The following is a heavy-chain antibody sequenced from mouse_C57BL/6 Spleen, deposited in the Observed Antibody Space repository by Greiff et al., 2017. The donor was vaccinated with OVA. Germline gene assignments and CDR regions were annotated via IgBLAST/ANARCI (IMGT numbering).Heavy chain of an antibody. Sequence: EVQVVESGGGLVKPGGSLKLSCAASGFTFSDYGMHWVRQAPEKGLEWVAYISSGSSTIYYADTVKGRFTISRDNAKNTLFLQMTSLRSEDTAMYYCARPGGSSLYYAMDYWGQGTSVTVSS. CDR2: ISSGSSTI. V-gene: IGHV5-17*01. CDR1: GFTFSDYG. J-gene: IGHJ4*01. D-gene: IGHD1-1*01. CDR3: ARPGGSSLYYAMDY.